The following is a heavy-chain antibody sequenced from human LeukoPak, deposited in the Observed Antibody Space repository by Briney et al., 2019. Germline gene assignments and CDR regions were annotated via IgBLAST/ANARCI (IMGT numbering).Heavy chain of an antibody. Sequence: GGSLRLSCAASGFTFSSYAMSWVRQAPGKGLEWVSAISGSGGSTYYADSVKGRFTISRDNSKNTPYLQMNGLRAEDTAVYYCAKDSLAAAAGTVFFGGQGTLVTVSS. V-gene: IGHV3-23*01. J-gene: IGHJ4*02. CDR3: AKDSLAAAAGTVFF. D-gene: IGHD6-13*01. CDR1: GFTFSSYA. CDR2: ISGSGGST.